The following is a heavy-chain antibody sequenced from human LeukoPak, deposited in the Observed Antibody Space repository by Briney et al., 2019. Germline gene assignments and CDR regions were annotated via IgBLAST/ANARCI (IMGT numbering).Heavy chain of an antibody. J-gene: IGHJ4*02. CDR3: ARQLGVGVWALDR. V-gene: IGHV4-39*01. CDR1: GDSITTEYYW. Sequence: SETLSLTCDVSGDSITTEYYWWGWLRQPPGKGLEWIAIIFYTGKIHDNPSLRNRVSMSVDTSKDQFSLRLSAVTAADTAVYYCARQLGVGVWALDRWGQGTLVTVSS. D-gene: IGHD3-16*01. CDR2: IFYTGKI.